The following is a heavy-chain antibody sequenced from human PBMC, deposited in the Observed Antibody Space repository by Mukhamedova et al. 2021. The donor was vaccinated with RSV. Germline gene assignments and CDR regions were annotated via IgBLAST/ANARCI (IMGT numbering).Heavy chain of an antibody. V-gene: IGHV3-23*01. Sequence: APGKGLECVSTIIGSGGRTYYADSVKGRFTISRDNPKNTLYLHMDSLRAEDTAIYYCAKDRSSSTIDAFDIWGQGTLVTVSS. CDR2: IIGSGGRT. J-gene: IGHJ3*02. D-gene: IGHD6-6*01. CDR3: AKDRSSSTIDAFDI.